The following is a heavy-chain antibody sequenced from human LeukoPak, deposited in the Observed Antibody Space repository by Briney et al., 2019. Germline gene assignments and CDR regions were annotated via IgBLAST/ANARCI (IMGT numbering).Heavy chain of an antibody. CDR3: AREGMGTTFSAWFDP. D-gene: IGHD1-7*01. CDR2: VSSDGSID. J-gene: IGHJ5*02. V-gene: IGHV3-30*03. CDR1: GFTFSNYG. Sequence: GGSLRLSCAASGFTFSNYGMHWVRQAPGKGLEWVAVVSSDGSIDYYADSLRGRFTVSRDNSKNMMFLQFNTLRPEDTAVYYCAREGMGTTFSAWFDPWGQGTLVTVSS.